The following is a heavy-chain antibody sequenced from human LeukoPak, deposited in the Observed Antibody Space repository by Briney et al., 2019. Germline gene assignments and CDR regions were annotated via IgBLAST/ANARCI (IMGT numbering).Heavy chain of an antibody. CDR1: GYTFTSYY. V-gene: IGHV1-46*01. D-gene: IGHD3-22*01. CDR3: ARRDYYDSSGYNWFDP. J-gene: IGHJ5*02. CDR2: INPSGGGT. Sequence: ASVKVSCKASGYTFTSYYMHWVRPAPGQGLGWMGIINPSGGGTSYAQKFQGRVTMTRDTSTSTVYMELSSLRSEDTAVDYCARRDYYDSSGYNWFDPWGQGTLVTVSS.